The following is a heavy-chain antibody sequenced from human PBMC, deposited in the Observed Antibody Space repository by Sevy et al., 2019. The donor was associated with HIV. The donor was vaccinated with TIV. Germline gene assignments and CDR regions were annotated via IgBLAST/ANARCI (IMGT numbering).Heavy chain of an antibody. CDR1: GYTLIRYY. J-gene: IGHJ4*02. CDR3: ATFSGASGVFDY. V-gene: IGHV1-46*01. D-gene: IGHD3-16*01. Sequence: ASVKVSCKASGYTLIRYYMHWVRQAPGQGLEWMGVIDPRGGSTTYAQKLQGRVIMTRDTSTSTVYMELSSLRSEVTAVYYCATFSGASGVFDYWGQGTLVTVSS. CDR2: IDPRGGST.